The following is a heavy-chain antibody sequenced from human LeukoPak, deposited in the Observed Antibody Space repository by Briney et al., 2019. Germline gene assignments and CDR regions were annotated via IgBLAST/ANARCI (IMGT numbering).Heavy chain of an antibody. J-gene: IGHJ4*02. CDR2: IIPIFGTA. CDR3: AMTRAARRYYFDY. D-gene: IGHD6-6*01. CDR1: GGTFSSYA. V-gene: IGHV1-69*05. Sequence: ASVKVSCKASGGTFSSYAISWVRQAPGQGLEWMGGIIPIFGTANYAQKFQGRVTITTDESTSTAYMELSSLRSEDTAVYYCAMTRAARRYYFDYWGQGTLVTVSS.